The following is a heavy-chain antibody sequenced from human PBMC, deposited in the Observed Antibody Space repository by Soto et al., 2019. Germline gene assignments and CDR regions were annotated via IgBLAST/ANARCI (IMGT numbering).Heavy chain of an antibody. D-gene: IGHD6-25*01. Sequence: SETLSLTCSASGGSITSSSHFWGWVRQPPGKRLEWIGTIYFTGNTYYTPSLKSRLTMSIDTSKNEFSLRLNSVTAADTAVYYCAGQTFTIAAASYGRSNWFDPWGPGTLVTVSS. CDR1: GGSITSSSHF. CDR3: AGQTFTIAAASYGRSNWFDP. J-gene: IGHJ5*02. V-gene: IGHV4-39*01. CDR2: IYFTGNT.